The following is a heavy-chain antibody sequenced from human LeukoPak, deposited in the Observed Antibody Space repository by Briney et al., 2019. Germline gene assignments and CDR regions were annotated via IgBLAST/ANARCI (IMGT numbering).Heavy chain of an antibody. D-gene: IGHD6-6*01. CDR1: GFTFSTYW. V-gene: IGHV3-7*01. CDR2: IKADGGEK. Sequence: GGSLRLSCAASGFTFSTYWMNWFRQTPGKGLEWVAKIKADGGEKDHVASVKGRFTISRDNAKNSLYLQMNSLRVKDTAVYYGARGGAARPDFWGQGTLVTVSS. CDR3: ARGGAARPDF. J-gene: IGHJ4*02.